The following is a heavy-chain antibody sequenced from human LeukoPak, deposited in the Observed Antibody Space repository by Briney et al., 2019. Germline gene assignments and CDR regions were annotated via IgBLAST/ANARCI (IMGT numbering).Heavy chain of an antibody. CDR2: ITGSGGTT. D-gene: IGHD3-16*01. V-gene: IGHV3-23*01. CDR3: AKTVTFGGGD. Sequence: PGGSLRLSCAASGFSFSSYAMSWVRQAPGKGLEWVSAITGSGGTTYYADSVKGRFTISRDNYKDTLYLQMNSLTAEDTAVYYCAKTVTFGGGDWGQGTLATVSS. J-gene: IGHJ4*02. CDR1: GFSFSSYA.